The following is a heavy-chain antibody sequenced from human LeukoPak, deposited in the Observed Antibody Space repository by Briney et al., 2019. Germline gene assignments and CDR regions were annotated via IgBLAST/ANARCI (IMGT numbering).Heavy chain of an antibody. CDR2: IYYSGST. CDR3: ARERGDYGDYDGYYYYGMDV. V-gene: IGHV4-31*03. CDR1: GGSISSGGYY. D-gene: IGHD4-17*01. Sequence: SETLSLTCTVSGGSISSGGYYWGWIRQHPGRGLEWIGYIYYSGSTYYNPSLKSRVTISVDTSKNQFSLKLSSVTAADTAVYYCARERGDYGDYDGYYYYGMDVWGQGTTVTVSS. J-gene: IGHJ6*02.